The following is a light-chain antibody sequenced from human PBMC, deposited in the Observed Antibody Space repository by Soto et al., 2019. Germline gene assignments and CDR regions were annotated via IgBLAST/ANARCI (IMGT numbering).Light chain of an antibody. Sequence: SYELTQPPSVSVSPGQTARITCSGDALSKEFTYWFQQKPGQAPILLIYKDDERSSGIPERFSGSTSGTTVTLTISRVQAEDEADYYCQSGDSSGTYVMFGGGTKITVL. CDR1: ALSKEF. CDR3: QSGDSSGTYVM. V-gene: IGLV3-25*03. J-gene: IGLJ3*02. CDR2: KDD.